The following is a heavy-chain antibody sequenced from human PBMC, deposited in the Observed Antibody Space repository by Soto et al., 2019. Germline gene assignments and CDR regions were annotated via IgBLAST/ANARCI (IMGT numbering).Heavy chain of an antibody. CDR3: ARGTPRGRAVAGQYDN. CDR1: GVAISGFY. Sequence: SETLSLTCSVSGVAISGFYWSWIRQPAGKGLEWIGRIYSSGGTNYSPSLKSRVTMSVDTSKNQFSLRLNPVTAADTAVYYCARGTPRGRAVAGQYDNWGQGTLVTVSS. J-gene: IGHJ4*02. CDR2: IYSSGGT. V-gene: IGHV4-4*07. D-gene: IGHD6-19*01.